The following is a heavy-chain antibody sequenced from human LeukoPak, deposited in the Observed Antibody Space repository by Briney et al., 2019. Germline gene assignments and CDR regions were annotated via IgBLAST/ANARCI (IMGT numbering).Heavy chain of an antibody. CDR1: GYTFTGYY. J-gene: IGHJ6*02. Sequence: GASVKVSCKASGYTFTGYYMHWVRQAPGQGLEWMGWINPNSGGTNYAQKFQGRVTMTRATSISTAYMELSRLRSYDTAVYYCASADYDILTGSSPDYYYYYGMDVWGQGTTVTVSS. V-gene: IGHV1-2*02. D-gene: IGHD3-9*01. CDR3: ASADYDILTGSSPDYYYYYGMDV. CDR2: INPNSGGT.